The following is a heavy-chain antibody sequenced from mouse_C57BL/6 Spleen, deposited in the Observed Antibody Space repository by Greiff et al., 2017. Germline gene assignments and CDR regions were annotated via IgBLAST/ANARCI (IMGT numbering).Heavy chain of an antibody. J-gene: IGHJ2*01. V-gene: IGHV1-76*01. CDR2: IYPGSGNT. CDR1: GYTFTDYY. CDR3: AREGDYDYGYFDY. D-gene: IGHD2-4*01. Sequence: QVQLKESGAELVRPGASVKLSCKASGYTFTDYYINWVKQRPGQGLEWIARIYPGSGNTYYNEKFKGKATLTAEKSSSTAYMQLSSLTSEDSAVYFCAREGDYDYGYFDYWGQGTTLTVSS.